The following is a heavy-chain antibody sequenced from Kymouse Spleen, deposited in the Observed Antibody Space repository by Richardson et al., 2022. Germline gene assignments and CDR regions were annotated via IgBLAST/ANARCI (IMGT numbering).Heavy chain of an antibody. V-gene: IGHV3-23*04. D-gene: IGHD3-10*01. CDR2: ISGSGGST. Sequence: EVQLVESGGGLVQPGGSLRLSCAASGFTFSSYAMSWVRQAPGKGLEWVSAISGSGGSTYYADSVKGRFTISRDNSKNTLYLQMNSLRAEDTAVYYCAKGFTMVRGVITYAFDIWGQGTMVTVSS. J-gene: IGHJ3*02. CDR1: GFTFSSYA. CDR3: AKGFTMVRGVITYAFDI.